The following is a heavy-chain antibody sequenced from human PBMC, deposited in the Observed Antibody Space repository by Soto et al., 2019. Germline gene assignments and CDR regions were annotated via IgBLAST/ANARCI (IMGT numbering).Heavy chain of an antibody. CDR2: IYYSGST. V-gene: IGHV4-30-4*01. CDR3: TRASYCSGGSCYARYYYYGMDV. Sequence: SETLSLTCTVSGGSISSGDYYWSWIRQPPGKGLEWIGYIYYSGSTYYNPSLKSRVTISVDTSKNQFSLKLSSVTAADTAVYYCTRASYCSGGSCYARYYYYGMDVWGQGTTVTVSS. J-gene: IGHJ6*02. D-gene: IGHD2-15*01. CDR1: GGSISSGDYY.